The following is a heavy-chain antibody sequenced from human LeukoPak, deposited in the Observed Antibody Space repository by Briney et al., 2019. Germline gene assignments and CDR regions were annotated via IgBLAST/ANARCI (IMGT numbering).Heavy chain of an antibody. J-gene: IGHJ4*02. CDR2: IIPILGIA. CDR1: GGTFSSYA. V-gene: IGHV1-69*04. Sequence: SVKVSCKASGGTFSSYAISWVRQAPGQGLEWMGRIIPILGIANYAQKFQGRVTITADKSTSTAYMELSSLRSEDTAVYYCARIKGQGLRWSYIPDYWGQGTLVTVSS. D-gene: IGHD4-23*01. CDR3: ARIKGQGLRWSYIPDY.